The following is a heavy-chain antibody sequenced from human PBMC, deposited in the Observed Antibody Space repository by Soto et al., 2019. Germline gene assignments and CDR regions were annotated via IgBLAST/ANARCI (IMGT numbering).Heavy chain of an antibody. D-gene: IGHD2-8*02. CDR3: ACWGHIVPVAPSDFDR. CDR1: GSPFTNYW. Sequence: VGPLSLSCAAPGSPFTNYWLNWVRQTQGKGLMWVSRISPDGSDVGYADSVEGRFTDSRDNAKNTLYLQMHSLRAEDTAMYYCACWGHIVPVAPSDFDRWGQGTLVTVSS. V-gene: IGHV3-74*01. CDR2: ISPDGSDV. J-gene: IGHJ4*02.